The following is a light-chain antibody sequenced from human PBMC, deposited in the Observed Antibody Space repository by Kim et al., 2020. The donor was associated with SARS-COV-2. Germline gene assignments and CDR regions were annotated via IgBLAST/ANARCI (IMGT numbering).Light chain of an antibody. CDR2: SEN. CDR3: NSWDSSGNFWV. J-gene: IGLJ3*02. Sequence: SSELTQDPAVSVALGQTVRITCQGDSLRSYSATWYQQKPGQAPARVIYSENNQPSGIPARFSGSSSGNTASLTITGAQAEDEADYYCNSWDSSGNFWVFGGGTQLTVL. V-gene: IGLV3-19*02. CDR1: SLRSYS.